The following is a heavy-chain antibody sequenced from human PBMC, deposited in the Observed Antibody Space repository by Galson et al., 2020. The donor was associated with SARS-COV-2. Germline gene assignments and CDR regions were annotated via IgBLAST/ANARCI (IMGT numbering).Heavy chain of an antibody. D-gene: IGHD3-22*01. CDR3: ARESASFYDTTGWGLLPLCYYDMYV. V-gene: IGHV4-34*01. CDR2: VNHSGST. Sequence: SQTLSLTCAVYGGSFSGSSWNWIRQPQGKGLEWVGEVNHSGSTNYNPSLGSRVSISLDTSKNQFSLKLSSVTAADTAVYFCARESASFYDTTGWGLLPLCYYDMYVWGRGTTVTVSS. J-gene: IGHJ6*02. CDR1: GGSFSGSS.